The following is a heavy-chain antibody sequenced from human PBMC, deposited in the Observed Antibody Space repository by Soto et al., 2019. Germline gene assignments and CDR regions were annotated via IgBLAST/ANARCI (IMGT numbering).Heavy chain of an antibody. V-gene: IGHV3-23*01. Sequence: EVQLLESGGGLVQPGGYLRLSCAASGFTFSSYAMNWFRQATGKGLEWVSVISGSGGSTYYADSVKGRFTISRDNSKNTLDLQMNSLRAEDTAVYYCAKRATGTYFDYWGQGTLVTVSS. CDR3: AKRATGTYFDY. D-gene: IGHD1-1*01. CDR1: GFTFSSYA. CDR2: ISGSGGST. J-gene: IGHJ4*02.